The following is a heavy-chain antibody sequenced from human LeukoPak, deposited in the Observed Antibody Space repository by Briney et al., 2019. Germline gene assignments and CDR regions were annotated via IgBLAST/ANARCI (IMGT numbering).Heavy chain of an antibody. CDR3: ARGQYSYGYSSFDY. Sequence: GGSPRLSCAASGFAFSSYGMHWVRQAPGKGLEWVAVVWYSGSEKYYADSVKGRFTISRDNAKNSLYLQMNSLRAEDTAVYCCARGQYSYGYSSFDYWGQGTLVTVSS. D-gene: IGHD5-18*01. V-gene: IGHV3-33*01. J-gene: IGHJ4*02. CDR1: GFAFSSYG. CDR2: VWYSGSEK.